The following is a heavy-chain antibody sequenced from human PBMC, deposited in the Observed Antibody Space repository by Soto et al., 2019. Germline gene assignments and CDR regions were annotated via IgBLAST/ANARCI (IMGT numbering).Heavy chain of an antibody. Sequence: QVQLQESGPGLVKPSQTLSLTCTVSGGSISSGGYYWSWIRQHPGKGLEWIGYIYYSGSTYYNPSLKSPVTISVDTSKNQFSLKLSSVTAADTAVYYCARGTGWQQLVRNFDYWGQGTLVTVSS. CDR2: IYYSGST. J-gene: IGHJ4*02. CDR1: GGSISSGGYY. D-gene: IGHD6-13*01. V-gene: IGHV4-31*01. CDR3: ARGTGWQQLVRNFDY.